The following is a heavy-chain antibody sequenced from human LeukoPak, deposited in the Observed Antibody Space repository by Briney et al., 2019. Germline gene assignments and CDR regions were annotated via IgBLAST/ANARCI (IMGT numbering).Heavy chain of an antibody. J-gene: IGHJ5*02. D-gene: IGHD3-9*01. V-gene: IGHV3-7*01. CDR3: AREVGLVLRYFGWLLGQRWFDP. Sequence: GGSLRLSCAASGFTFSSYWMSWVRQAPGKGLEWVANIKQDGSEKYYVDSVKGRFTISRDNAKNSLYLQMNSLRAEDTAVYYCAREVGLVLRYFGWLLGQRWFDPWGQGTLVTVSS. CDR2: IKQDGSEK. CDR1: GFTFSSYW.